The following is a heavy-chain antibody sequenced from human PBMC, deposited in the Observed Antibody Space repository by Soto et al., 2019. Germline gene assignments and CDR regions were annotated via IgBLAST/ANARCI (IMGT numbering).Heavy chain of an antibody. Sequence: PSETLSLTCTVSGGSISSYYWNWIRQTPGKGLEWIGYIHNSGSTNYNPSLKSRVTISVDTSKNQFSLELSSVTAADTAVYYCARAEMAYAISGALDIWGQGTLVTVSS. CDR3: ARAEMAYAISGALDI. V-gene: IGHV4-59*01. J-gene: IGHJ3*02. D-gene: IGHD2-8*01. CDR1: GGSISSYY. CDR2: IHNSGST.